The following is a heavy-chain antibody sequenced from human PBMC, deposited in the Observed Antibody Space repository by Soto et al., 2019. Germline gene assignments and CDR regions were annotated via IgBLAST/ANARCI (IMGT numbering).Heavy chain of an antibody. V-gene: IGHV1-2*02. CDR2: INPNNGAT. J-gene: IGHJ5*02. CDR3: ASHDPVARFDP. Sequence: QVQLVQSGAEVKKPGASVKVSCKAPRYIFTAYFMHWVRQAPGQGLEWMGGINPNNGATHDGLSCQGRVTMTRDTSISTAYMELSSLRSDDTAVYYSASHDPVARFDPWGHVTLVIVSS. CDR1: RYIFTAYF. D-gene: IGHD1-1*01.